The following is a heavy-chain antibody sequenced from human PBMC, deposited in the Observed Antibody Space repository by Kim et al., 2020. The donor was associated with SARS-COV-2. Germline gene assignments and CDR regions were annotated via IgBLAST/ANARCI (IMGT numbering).Heavy chain of an antibody. Sequence: GGSLRLSCVASGFTFSAHAMSWVRQAPGKGLEWVSVFSGSGISTYYADSVKGRFTISRDNSKNTVYLQMNSLRVDDTAIYYCAKDTSLSMIVVASLDHWGQGTLVTVSS. CDR3: AKDTSLSMIVVASLDH. J-gene: IGHJ4*02. V-gene: IGHV3-23*01. CDR2: FSGSGIST. CDR1: GFTFSAHA. D-gene: IGHD3-22*01.